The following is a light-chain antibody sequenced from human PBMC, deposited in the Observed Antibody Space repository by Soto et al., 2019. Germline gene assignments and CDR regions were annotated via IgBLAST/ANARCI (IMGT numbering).Light chain of an antibody. J-gene: IGLJ2*01. Sequence: QSALTQPASVSGSPGQSITISCTGTSSDVGGYAYVSWYQQYPGKAPKLIISEVSNRPSGISHRFSGSRSGNTASLTISGLQAEDEADYYCSSYTSITAPAFGGGTKLTVL. CDR1: SSDVGGYAY. CDR2: EVS. V-gene: IGLV2-14*01. CDR3: SSYTSITAPA.